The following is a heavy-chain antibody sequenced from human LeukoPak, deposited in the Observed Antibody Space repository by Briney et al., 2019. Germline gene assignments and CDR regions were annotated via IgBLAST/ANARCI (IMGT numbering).Heavy chain of an antibody. Sequence: KPSETLSLTCAVYGGSFSGYYWSWIRQPPGKGLEWIGEINHSGSTNYNPSLKSRVTISVDTSENQFSLKLSSVTAADTAVYYCARGPRGSGWYRVTYYFDYWGQGTLVTVSS. V-gene: IGHV4-34*01. D-gene: IGHD6-19*01. CDR1: GGSFSGYY. J-gene: IGHJ4*02. CDR3: ARGPRGSGWYRVTYYFDY. CDR2: INHSGST.